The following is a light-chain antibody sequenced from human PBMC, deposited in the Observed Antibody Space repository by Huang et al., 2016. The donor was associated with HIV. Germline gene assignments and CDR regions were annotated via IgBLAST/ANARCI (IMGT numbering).Light chain of an antibody. J-gene: IGKJ1*01. CDR3: QHYNNWPPWT. CDR1: QGVSNN. Sequence: EIVMTQSPATLSVSPGERATLSCRASQGVSNNIAWDQQKPGQTPRLLIHGASTRATGIAAKFSGRGSGTDFTLTITSRQPEDSAVYYCQHYNNWPPWTFGPGTQVEI. V-gene: IGKV3D-15*01. CDR2: GAS.